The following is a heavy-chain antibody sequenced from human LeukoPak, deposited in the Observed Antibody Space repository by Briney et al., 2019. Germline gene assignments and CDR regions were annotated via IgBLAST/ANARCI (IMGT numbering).Heavy chain of an antibody. D-gene: IGHD6-13*01. J-gene: IGHJ4*02. V-gene: IGHV3-66*02. CDR1: GFTVSSNY. CDR2: IYSGGST. CDR3: AKDGGIAAAGNYFDY. Sequence: GGSLRLSCAASGFTVSSNYMSWVRQAPGKGLEWVSVIYSGGSTYYADSVKGRFTISRDNSKNALYLQMNSLRAEDTAVYYCAKDGGIAAAGNYFDYWGQGTLVTVSS.